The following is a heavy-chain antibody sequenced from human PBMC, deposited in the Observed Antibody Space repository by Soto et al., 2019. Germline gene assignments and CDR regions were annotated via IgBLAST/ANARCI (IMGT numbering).Heavy chain of an antibody. V-gene: IGHV1-3*04. CDR3: ARDFNCALDI. CDR1: GYIFTRNH. Sequence: QVQLVQSGAEVKKPGASVKVSCKASGYIFTRNHMHWVRQAPGQRLEWMGWIHIGSGNTKYSQKFQDRVTVTRDASASTGYMELSNLRSDDTAVYYCARDFNCALDIWGQGTMVSVSS. CDR2: IHIGSGNT. D-gene: IGHD1-20*01. J-gene: IGHJ3*02.